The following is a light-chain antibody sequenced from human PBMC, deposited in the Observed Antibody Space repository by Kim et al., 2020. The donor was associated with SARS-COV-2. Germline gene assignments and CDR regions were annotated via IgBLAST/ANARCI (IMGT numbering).Light chain of an antibody. CDR3: LQHDSYPLT. CDR2: AAS. Sequence: AVVGDGVTIARPSRQGINSYLAGYQKKPGTAHHRLFYAASSEQSGVPSRFSGSGSGKESTTTISRLPPEDVANYYCLQHDSYPLTFGGGTKVDIK. CDR1: QGINSY. J-gene: IGKJ4*01. V-gene: IGKV1-17*03.